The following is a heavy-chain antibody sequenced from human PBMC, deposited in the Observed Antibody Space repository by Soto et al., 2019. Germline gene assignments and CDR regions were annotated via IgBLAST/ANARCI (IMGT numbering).Heavy chain of an antibody. D-gene: IGHD2-21*01. CDR1: GFTFSSYA. Sequence: GGSLRLSCAASGFTFSSYAMHWVRQAPGKGLEWVAVISYDGSNKYYADSVKGRFTISRDNSKNTLYLQMNSLRAEDTAVYYCEISAYGYCGQGALVIVSS. CDR3: EISAYGY. V-gene: IGHV3-30-3*01. CDR2: ISYDGSNK. J-gene: IGHJ1*01.